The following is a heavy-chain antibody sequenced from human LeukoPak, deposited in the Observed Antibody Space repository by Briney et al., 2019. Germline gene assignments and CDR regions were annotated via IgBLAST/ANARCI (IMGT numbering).Heavy chain of an antibody. CDR1: GFTFSSDA. D-gene: IGHD6-13*01. J-gene: IGHJ4*02. V-gene: IGHV3-21*01. CDR3: ARANSSSW. CDR2: ISSSSSYI. Sequence: GGSLRLSCIGTGFTFSSDAMGWVRQAPGKGLEWVSSISSSSSYIYYADSVKGRFTISRDNAKNSLYLQMNSLRAEDTAVYYCARANSSSWWGQGTLVTVSS.